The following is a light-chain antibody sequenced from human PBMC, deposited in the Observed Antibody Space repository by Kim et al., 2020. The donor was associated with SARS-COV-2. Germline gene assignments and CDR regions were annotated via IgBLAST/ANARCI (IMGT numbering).Light chain of an antibody. CDR2: GAS. V-gene: IGKV3-20*01. J-gene: IGKJ4*01. CDR1: QSVSSSY. Sequence: TGERATPSGRARQSVSSSYLAWYQQKTGQAPRRLIYGASSRATGIPDRFSGSGSGTDFTLTISRLEPEDFAVYYCQQYGSSPPLTFGGGTKLEI. CDR3: QQYGSSPPLT.